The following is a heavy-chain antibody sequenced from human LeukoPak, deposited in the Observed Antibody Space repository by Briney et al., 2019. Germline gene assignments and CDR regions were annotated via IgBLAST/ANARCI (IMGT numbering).Heavy chain of an antibody. J-gene: IGHJ4*02. CDR2: ISGSGGST. V-gene: IGHV3-23*01. D-gene: IGHD5-18*01. CDR1: GFSFSSYG. CDR3: AIIARGCSYTIDY. Sequence: GGSLRLSCAASGFSFSSYGMHWVRQAPGKGLEWVSAISGSGGSTYYADSVKGRFTISRDNSKNTLYLQMNSLRAEDTAVYYCAIIARGCSYTIDYWGQGTLVTVSS.